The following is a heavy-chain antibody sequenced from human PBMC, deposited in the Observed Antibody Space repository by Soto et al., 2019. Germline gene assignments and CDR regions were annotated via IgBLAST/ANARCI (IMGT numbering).Heavy chain of an antibody. CDR2: LIPILGLA. D-gene: IGHD3-16*01. J-gene: IGHJ4*02. Sequence: QVQLVQSGAEVKKPGSSVKVSCRASGDTFTNYTITWVRQAPGQGLVWMGRLIPILGLANYAQKFRGRVTISADKSTTTAYMELRSLRSEDTAMYYCARFKLGDDYWGQGTLVTVSS. CDR1: GDTFTNYT. V-gene: IGHV1-69*02. CDR3: ARFKLGDDY.